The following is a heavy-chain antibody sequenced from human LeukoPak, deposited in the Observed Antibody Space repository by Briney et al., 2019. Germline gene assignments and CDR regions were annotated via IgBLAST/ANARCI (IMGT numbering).Heavy chain of an antibody. J-gene: IGHJ6*03. Sequence: ASVKVSCKASGYTFTGYYMHWVRPAPGQGLEWMGWISAYNGNTDYAQKLQGRVTMTTDTSTSTAYMELRSLRSDDTAVYYCARRRYYDSTYYYYYMDVWGKGTTVTVSS. CDR3: ARRRYYDSTYYYYYMDV. D-gene: IGHD3-3*01. CDR2: ISAYNGNT. V-gene: IGHV1-18*04. CDR1: GYTFTGYY.